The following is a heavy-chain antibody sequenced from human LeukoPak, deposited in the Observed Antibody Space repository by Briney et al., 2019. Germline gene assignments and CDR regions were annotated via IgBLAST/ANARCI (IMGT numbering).Heavy chain of an antibody. D-gene: IGHD2-8*01. J-gene: IGHJ5*02. Sequence: ASVKVSCKASGGTFNSYAFSWVRQAPGQGLEWMGWINPNSGGTNYAQKFQGRVTMTRDTSISTAYMELSRLRSDDTAVYYCARGSSVASRYCINGVCYRYWFDPWGQGTLVTVSS. CDR2: INPNSGGT. CDR1: GGTFNSYA. CDR3: ARGSSVASRYCINGVCYRYWFDP. V-gene: IGHV1-2*02.